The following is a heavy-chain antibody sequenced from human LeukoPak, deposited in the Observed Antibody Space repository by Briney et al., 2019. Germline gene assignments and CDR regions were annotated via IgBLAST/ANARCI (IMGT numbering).Heavy chain of an antibody. J-gene: IGHJ6*02. D-gene: IGHD6-13*01. CDR1: GGTFSSYA. CDR3: ARGGQQPVRDYYYYGMDV. CDR2: IIPIFGIA. Sequence: SVKVSCKASGGTFSSYAISWVRQAPGQGLEWMGRIIPIFGIANYAQKFQGRVTITADKSTSTAYMELSSLRSEDTAVYYCARGGQQPVRDYYYYGMDVWGQGTTVTVSS. V-gene: IGHV1-69*04.